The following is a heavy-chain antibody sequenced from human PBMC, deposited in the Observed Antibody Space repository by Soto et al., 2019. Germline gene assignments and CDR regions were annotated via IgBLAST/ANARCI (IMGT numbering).Heavy chain of an antibody. CDR1: GYGFTTYG. J-gene: IGHJ4*02. Sequence: QVHLVQSGAEVKKPGASVKVSCKGSGYGFTTYGITWVRQAPGQGLEWMAWISAHNGNTNYAQKLQGRVTVTRDTSTSTAYMELRSLRSDDTPVYYCARGRHGDYWCQAALVTVSS. CDR3: ARGRHGDY. V-gene: IGHV1-18*01. CDR2: ISAHNGNT.